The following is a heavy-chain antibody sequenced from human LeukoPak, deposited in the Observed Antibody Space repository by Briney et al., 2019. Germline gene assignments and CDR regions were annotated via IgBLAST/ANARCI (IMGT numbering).Heavy chain of an antibody. CDR2: IYYSRST. CDR1: GGSISSYY. V-gene: IGHV4-59*08. Sequence: PSETLSLTCTVSGGSISSYYWSWIRQPPGKGLEWIGYIYYSRSTNYNPSLKSRVTISVDTSKNQFSLKLSSVTAADTAVYYCARTRDAFDIWGQGTMVTVSS. CDR3: ARTRDAFDI. J-gene: IGHJ3*02.